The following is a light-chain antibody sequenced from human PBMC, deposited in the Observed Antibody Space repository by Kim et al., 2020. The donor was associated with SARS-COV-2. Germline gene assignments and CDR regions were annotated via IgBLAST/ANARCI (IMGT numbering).Light chain of an antibody. V-gene: IGLV7-46*01. J-gene: IGLJ2*01. Sequence: QAVVTQEPSLTVSPGGTVTLTCGSSTGPVTSSHYPYWLQQKPGQAPTTLIYDTNNKHSWTPARFSGFLLGGKAALTLSGAQPEDEADYYCLLSYSGGEAVVFGGGTQLTVL. CDR1: TGPVTSSHY. CDR3: LLSYSGGEAVV. CDR2: DTN.